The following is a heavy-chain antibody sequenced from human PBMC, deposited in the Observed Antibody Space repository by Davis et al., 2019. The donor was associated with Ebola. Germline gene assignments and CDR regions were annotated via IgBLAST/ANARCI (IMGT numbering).Heavy chain of an antibody. CDR2: IIPIFGTA. D-gene: IGHD5-18*01. V-gene: IGHV1-69*13. CDR3: ARPQEAMVTTVAFDI. Sequence: SVKVSCKASGGTFSSYAISWVRQVPGQGLEWMGGIIPIFGTANYAQKFQGRVTITADESTSTAYMELSSLRSEDTAVYYCARPQEAMVTTVAFDIWGQGTMVTVSS. CDR1: GGTFSSYA. J-gene: IGHJ3*02.